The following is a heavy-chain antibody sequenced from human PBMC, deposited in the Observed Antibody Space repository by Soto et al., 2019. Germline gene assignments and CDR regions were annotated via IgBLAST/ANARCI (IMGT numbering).Heavy chain of an antibody. Sequence: QITVKESGPTLVTPTQTLTLTCTVSGFSFSTSGAGVGWSRQPPGKALEWLALIFWNDDERYTPSLNSRLTITKATSKNQVVLTMSNLDPVDTATYFCAHRRGASTTGGAFDIWGLGTKVTVSS. J-gene: IGHJ3*02. CDR1: GFSFSTSGAG. D-gene: IGHD1-1*01. CDR2: IFWNDDE. V-gene: IGHV2-5*01. CDR3: AHRRGASTTGGAFDI.